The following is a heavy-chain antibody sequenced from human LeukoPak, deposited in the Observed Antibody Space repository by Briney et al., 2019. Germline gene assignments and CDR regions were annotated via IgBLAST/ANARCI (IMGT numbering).Heavy chain of an antibody. CDR3: ARHGATTTRYYYYCYYMDV. J-gene: IGHJ6*03. Sequence: PSETLSLTCTVSGGSISSSSYYWGWIRQPPGKGLEWIGSIYYSGSTYYNPSLKSRVTISVDTSKNQFSLKLSSVTAADTAVYYCARHGATTTRYYYYCYYMDVWGKGTTVTVSS. D-gene: IGHD5-12*01. CDR1: GGSISSSSYY. V-gene: IGHV4-39*01. CDR2: IYYSGST.